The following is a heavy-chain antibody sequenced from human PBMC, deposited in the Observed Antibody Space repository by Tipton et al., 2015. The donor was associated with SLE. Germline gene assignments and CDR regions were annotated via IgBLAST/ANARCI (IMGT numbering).Heavy chain of an antibody. CDR3: ARGLRGTGSYYFDS. D-gene: IGHD3-9*01. Sequence: QSGAEVKKPGASVKVSCKASGYTFTSHHINWVRQDTGQGLEWLGWMNPNTGDTGYAQKIQGRVTMTTNTSIGTAFMGLSSLTSEDTAVYYCARGLRGTGSYYFDSWGQGTLVTVSS. V-gene: IGHV1-8*01. CDR1: GYTFTSHH. CDR2: MNPNTGDT. J-gene: IGHJ4*02.